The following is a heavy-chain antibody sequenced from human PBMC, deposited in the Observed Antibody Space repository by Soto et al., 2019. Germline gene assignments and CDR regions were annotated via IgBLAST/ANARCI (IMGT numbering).Heavy chain of an antibody. D-gene: IGHD5-12*01. CDR2: INGAGSST. CDR3: LRGESGYGLFDY. CDR1: GFTFSSYA. Sequence: EVQLLESGGGLVQPGGSLRLSCAASGFTFSSYAMSWVRQAPGKGLVWVARINGAGSSTYYADSVKGRFTISRDNAKNTLYLQMSSLGAEDTAVYYCLRGESGYGLFDYWGQGALVTVSS. V-gene: IGHV3-23*01. J-gene: IGHJ4*02.